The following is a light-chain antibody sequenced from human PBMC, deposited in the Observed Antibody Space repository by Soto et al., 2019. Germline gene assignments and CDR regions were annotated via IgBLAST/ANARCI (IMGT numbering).Light chain of an antibody. CDR1: QSVSSGY. CDR3: QQYGTSPLVT. V-gene: IGKV3-20*01. J-gene: IGKJ3*01. Sequence: EIVLTQSPGTLSLSPGERATLSCRASQSVSSGYLAWYQQKPGQAPRLLIYGASSRATGIPDRFSGSGSGTDFTLTISRLEPEDFAVYYCQQYGTSPLVTFGPGTKVDIK. CDR2: GAS.